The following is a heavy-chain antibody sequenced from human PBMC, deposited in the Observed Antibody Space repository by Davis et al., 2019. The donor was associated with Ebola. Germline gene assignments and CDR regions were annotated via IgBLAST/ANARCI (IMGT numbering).Heavy chain of an antibody. J-gene: IGHJ4*02. Sequence: MPSETLSLTCTVSGGSISSSSYYWGWIRQPPGKGLEWIGRIYYSRSTHYNPSLKSRVTISVDTSKNQFSLKLSSVTAADTAVYYCARHAGGVRRGSVAGLGGYFDYWGQGTLVTVSS. D-gene: IGHD6-19*01. V-gene: IGHV4-39*01. CDR2: IYYSRST. CDR1: GGSISSSSYY. CDR3: ARHAGGVRRGSVAGLGGYFDY.